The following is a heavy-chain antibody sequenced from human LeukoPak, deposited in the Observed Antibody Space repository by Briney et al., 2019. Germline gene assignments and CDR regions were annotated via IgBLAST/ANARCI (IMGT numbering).Heavy chain of an antibody. J-gene: IGHJ4*02. CDR1: GGSISSGSYY. CDR2: IYTSGST. D-gene: IGHD3-16*01. CDR3: ARVAFGGTVPSYYFDY. V-gene: IGHV4-61*02. Sequence: SETLSLTCTVSGGSISSGSYYWSWIRQPAGKGLEWIGRIYTSGSTNYNPSLKSRVTISVDTSKNQFSLKLSSVPAADTAVYYCARVAFGGTVPSYYFDYWGQGTLVTVSS.